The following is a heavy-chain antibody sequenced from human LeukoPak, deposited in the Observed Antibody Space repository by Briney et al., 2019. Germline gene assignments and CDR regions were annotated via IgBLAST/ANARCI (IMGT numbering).Heavy chain of an antibody. CDR3: ARGYSYGFVIDY. J-gene: IGHJ4*02. Sequence: AGGSLRLSCAASGFTFSSYGMHWVRQAPGKGLEWVAVIWYDGSNKYYADSVKGRFTISRDNSKNTLYLQMNSLRAEDTAVYYCARGYSYGFVIDYWGQGTLVTVSS. V-gene: IGHV3-33*01. CDR2: IWYDGSNK. D-gene: IGHD5-18*01. CDR1: GFTFSSYG.